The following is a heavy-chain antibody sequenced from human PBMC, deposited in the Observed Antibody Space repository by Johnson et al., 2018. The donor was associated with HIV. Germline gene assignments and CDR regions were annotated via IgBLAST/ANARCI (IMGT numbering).Heavy chain of an antibody. CDR1: GFTFSSYW. D-gene: IGHD1-26*01. J-gene: IGHJ3*01. V-gene: IGHV3-7*05. Sequence: EQLVESGGGVVQPGGSLRLSCAASGFTFSSYWMSWVRQAPGKGLEWVANIRQDGSEKYYVDSLKGRFTISRDNVKKSLFLQMNGLRADDTAVYYCARDRVYSGSYYSGAFDVWGQGAMVTVSS. CDR3: ARDRVYSGSYYSGAFDV. CDR2: IRQDGSEK.